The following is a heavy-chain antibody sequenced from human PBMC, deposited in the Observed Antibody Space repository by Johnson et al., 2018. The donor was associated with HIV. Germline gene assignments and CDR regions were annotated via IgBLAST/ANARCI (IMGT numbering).Heavy chain of an antibody. CDR2: ISYDGSNK. J-gene: IGHJ3*02. V-gene: IGHV3-30-3*01. CDR1: GFTFSSYA. CDR3: AREPLLLTDAFDI. Sequence: QVQLVESGGGVVQAGRSLRLSCAASGFTFSSYAMHWFRQAPGKGLEWVAIISYDGSNKYYADSVKGRFTISRDNSKNTLYLQMNSLRVEDTAVYYCAREPLLLTDAFDIWGQGTMVTVSS. D-gene: IGHD2-8*02.